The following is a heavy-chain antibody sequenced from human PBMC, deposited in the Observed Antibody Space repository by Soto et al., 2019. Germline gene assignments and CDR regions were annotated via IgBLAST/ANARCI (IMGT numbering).Heavy chain of an antibody. Sequence: SVKVSCKASGGTFSSYAISWVRQAPGQGLEWMGGIIPIFGTANYAQKFQGRVTITADESTSTAYMELSSLRSEDTAVYYCARDSVDTAMAAYYYYYGMDVWGQGTTVTVSS. CDR2: IIPIFGTA. CDR1: GGTFSSYA. V-gene: IGHV1-69*13. D-gene: IGHD5-18*01. CDR3: ARDSVDTAMAAYYYYYGMDV. J-gene: IGHJ6*02.